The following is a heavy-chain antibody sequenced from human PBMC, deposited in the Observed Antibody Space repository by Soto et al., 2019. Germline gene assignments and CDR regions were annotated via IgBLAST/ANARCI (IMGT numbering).Heavy chain of an antibody. J-gene: IGHJ6*02. CDR1: GGTFSNYA. CDR2: IIPIFGTT. D-gene: IGHD3-3*01. Sequence: GASVKVSCKASGGTFSNYAFSWVRQAPGQGLDWMGTIIPIFGTTNFAQKFQGRVTMTADESTTTVYMELSSLRSDDTAVYYCARESYDDFWSGPYYGLDVWGQGTTVTVSS. V-gene: IGHV1-69*13. CDR3: ARESYDDFWSGPYYGLDV.